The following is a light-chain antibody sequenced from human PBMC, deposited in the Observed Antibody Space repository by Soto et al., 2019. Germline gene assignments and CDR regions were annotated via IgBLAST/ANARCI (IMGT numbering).Light chain of an antibody. CDR1: QSLTDTN. CDR2: NIF. CDR3: QQYGSSPGT. Sequence: EIVLTQSPGTLSLSPGERAILSCRASQSLTDTNLAWYQQKPGQAPRLLIHNIFTRATGIPDRFSGSGSGSDFTLTINRLEPEDFGVYYCQQYGSSPGTFGQGTKVEIK. J-gene: IGKJ1*01. V-gene: IGKV3-20*01.